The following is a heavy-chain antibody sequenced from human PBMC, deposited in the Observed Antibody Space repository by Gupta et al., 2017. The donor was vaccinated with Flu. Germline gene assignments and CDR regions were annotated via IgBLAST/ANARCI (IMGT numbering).Heavy chain of an antibody. D-gene: IGHD3-10*01. CDR2: LSYDGNYK. J-gene: IGHJ4*02. V-gene: IGHV3-30*18. Sequence: RQAPGKGLEWVAVLSYDGNYKYYADSVKGRFTISRDMSKNTLYLHMNSLRAEDTAVYYCAKVSDAGRWFQADYGGQGTLVTVSS. CDR3: AKVSDAGRWFQADY.